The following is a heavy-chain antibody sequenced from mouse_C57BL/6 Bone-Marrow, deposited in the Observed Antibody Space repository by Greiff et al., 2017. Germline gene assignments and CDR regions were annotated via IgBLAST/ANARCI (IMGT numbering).Heavy chain of an antibody. CDR1: GFTFSDYY. J-gene: IGHJ2*01. V-gene: IGHV5-16*01. CDR3: AIGCNPHYFDY. CDR2: INYDGSST. Sequence: EVHLVESEGGLVQPGSSMKLSCTASGFTFSDYYMTWVRQVPEKGLEWVANINYDGSSTYYLDSLKSRFILSRDNAKNILYLQRSSLKSEDTATDYCAIGCNPHYFDYWGQGTTLTVSA.